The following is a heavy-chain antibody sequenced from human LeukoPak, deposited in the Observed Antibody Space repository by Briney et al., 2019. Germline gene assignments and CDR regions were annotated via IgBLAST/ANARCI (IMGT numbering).Heavy chain of an antibody. CDR2: IKSKTDGGTT. CDR1: GFTFSNAW. D-gene: IGHD6-13*01. Sequence: PGGSLRLSCAASGFTFSNAWMSWDRQAPGKGLEWVGRIKSKTDGGTTDYAASVKGRFTISRDDSKNTLYLQMNSLKTEDTAVYYCTVSGYSSSWYAFGYWGQGTLVTVSS. CDR3: TVSGYSSSWYAFGY. J-gene: IGHJ4*02. V-gene: IGHV3-15*01.